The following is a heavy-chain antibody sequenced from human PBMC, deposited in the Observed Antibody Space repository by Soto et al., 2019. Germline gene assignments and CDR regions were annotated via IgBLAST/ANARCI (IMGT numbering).Heavy chain of an antibody. V-gene: IGHV3-7*05. CDR2: IKQDGSEK. D-gene: IGHD3-9*01. CDR1: GFTFSSYW. J-gene: IGHJ6*02. CDR3: AREGGGYIEADYYYYGMDV. Sequence: GGSLRLSCAASGFTFSSYWMSWVRQAPGKGLEWVANIKQDGSEKYYVDSVKGRFTISRDNAKNSLYLQMNSLRAEDTAVYYCAREGGGYIEADYYYYGMDVWGQGTTVTVSS.